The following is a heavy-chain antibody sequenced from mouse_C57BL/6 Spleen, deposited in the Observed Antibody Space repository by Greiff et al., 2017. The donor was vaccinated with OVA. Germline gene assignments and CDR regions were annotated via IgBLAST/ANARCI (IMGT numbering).Heavy chain of an antibody. CDR3: ARIYYGYDEGFAY. CDR1: GYSITSGYY. J-gene: IGHJ3*01. Sequence: EVQLVESGPGLVKPSQSLSLTCSVTGYSITSGYYWNWIRQFPGNKLEWMGYISYDGSNNYNPSLKNRISITRDTSKNQFFLKLNSVTTEDTATYYCARIYYGYDEGFAYWGQGTLVTVSA. D-gene: IGHD2-2*01. CDR2: ISYDGSN. V-gene: IGHV3-6*01.